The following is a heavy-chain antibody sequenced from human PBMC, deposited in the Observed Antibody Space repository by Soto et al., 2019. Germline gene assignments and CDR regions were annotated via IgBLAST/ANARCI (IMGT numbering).Heavy chain of an antibody. V-gene: IGHV3-53*01. CDR2: IYSGGST. CDR3: AREFLPLNWFDP. CDR1: GFTVSSNY. Sequence: GGSLRLSCAASGFTVSSNYMSWVRQAPGKGLEWVSVIYSGGSTYYADSVKGRFTISRDNSKNTLYLQMNSLRAEDTAVYYCAREFLPLNWFDPWGQGTLVTVSS. J-gene: IGHJ5*02.